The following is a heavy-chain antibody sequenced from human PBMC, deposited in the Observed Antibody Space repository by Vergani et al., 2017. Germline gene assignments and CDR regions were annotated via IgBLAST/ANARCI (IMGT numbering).Heavy chain of an antibody. CDR2: ITPFFRTP. J-gene: IGHJ4*02. D-gene: IGHD6-6*01. CDR3: ARDASPEFYSSSPTFDY. Sequence: QVQLVQSGAEVKKPGASVKVSCKASGGTFSTYGINWVRQAPGQGLEWMGGITPFFRTPNYAQKFQGRVTMTRDTCISAAYMELSRLRSDDTAVYYCARDASPEFYSSSPTFDYWGQGTLVTVSS. V-gene: IGHV1-2*02. CDR1: GGTFSTYG.